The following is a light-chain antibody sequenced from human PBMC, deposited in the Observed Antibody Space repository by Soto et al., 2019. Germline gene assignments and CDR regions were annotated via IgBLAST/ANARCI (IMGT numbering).Light chain of an antibody. Sequence: EIVMTQSPATLSVSPGEGATLSCRASQSVSNSLAWYQQKPCQAPRLLIYGASTRATGIPARFSGSGSGTEFALTISSLQSEDFAVYYCQQYNNWPPLTFGGGTKVDIK. CDR2: GAS. V-gene: IGKV3-15*01. CDR3: QQYNNWPPLT. J-gene: IGKJ4*01. CDR1: QSVSNS.